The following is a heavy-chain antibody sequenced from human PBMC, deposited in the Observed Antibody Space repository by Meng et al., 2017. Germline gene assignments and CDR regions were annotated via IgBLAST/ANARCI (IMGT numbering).Heavy chain of an antibody. Sequence: GESLKISCAASGFTFSSYEMNWVRQAPGKGLEWVSYISSSGSTIYYADSVKGRFTISRDNAKNSLYLQMNSLRAEDTAVYYCARDLYYDRPSGFDYWGQGTLVTVSS. CDR1: GFTFSSYE. D-gene: IGHD3-22*01. V-gene: IGHV3-48*03. CDR3: ARDLYYDRPSGFDY. J-gene: IGHJ4*02. CDR2: ISSSGSTI.